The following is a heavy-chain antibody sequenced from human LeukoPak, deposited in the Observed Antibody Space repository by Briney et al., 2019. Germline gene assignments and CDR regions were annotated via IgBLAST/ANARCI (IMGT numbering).Heavy chain of an antibody. CDR3: ARVGDNDAFDI. Sequence: PGGSLRLSCAASGFTFSSYAMHWVRQAPGKGLEYVSAISSNGGSTYYANSVKGRFTISRDNSKNTLYLQMGSLRTEDKAVYYCARVGDNDAFDIWGQGTMVTVSS. V-gene: IGHV3-64*01. CDR2: ISSNGGST. CDR1: GFTFSSYA. D-gene: IGHD4-17*01. J-gene: IGHJ3*02.